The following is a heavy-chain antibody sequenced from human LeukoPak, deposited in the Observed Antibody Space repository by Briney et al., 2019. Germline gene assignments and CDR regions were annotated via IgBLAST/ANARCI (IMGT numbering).Heavy chain of an antibody. V-gene: IGHV4-39*01. Sequence: GSLRLSCAASGFTFSSYSMNWVRQPPGKGLEWIGSIYYSGSTYYNPSLKSRVTISVDTSKNQFSLKLSSVTAADTAVYYCARSYDSSGYGFDPWGQGTLVTVSS. CDR3: ARSYDSSGYGFDP. J-gene: IGHJ5*02. CDR2: IYYSGST. CDR1: GFTFSSYSMN. D-gene: IGHD3-22*01.